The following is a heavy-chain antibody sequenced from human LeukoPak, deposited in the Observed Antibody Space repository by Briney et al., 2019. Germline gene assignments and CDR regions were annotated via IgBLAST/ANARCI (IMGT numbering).Heavy chain of an antibody. CDR3: ARANPRDY. V-gene: IGHV3-48*01. CDR1: GFTFSSYS. Sequence: PGGSLRLSCAASGFTFSSYSMNWVRKAPGKGLEWVSYISSSNSSIYYAGSVKGRFTISRENAKNSLYLQMNSLRVEDTAVYYCARANPRDYWGQGTLVTVSS. D-gene: IGHD1-14*01. CDR2: ISSSNSSI. J-gene: IGHJ4*02.